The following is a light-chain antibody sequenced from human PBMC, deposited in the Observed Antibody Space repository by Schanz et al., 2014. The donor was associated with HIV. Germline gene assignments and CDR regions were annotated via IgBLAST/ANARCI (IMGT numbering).Light chain of an antibody. J-gene: IGLJ3*02. Sequence: QSALTQPASMSGSPRQSNTISCTGTSSDVGYYNLVSWYQQHPGKAPKLIIYEGSKRPSGVSNRFSGSKSGNTAYLTISGLQADDEADYFCCSCATSDAWVFGGGTKVTVL. CDR2: EGS. CDR1: SSDVGYYNL. V-gene: IGLV2-23*01. CDR3: CSCATSDAWV.